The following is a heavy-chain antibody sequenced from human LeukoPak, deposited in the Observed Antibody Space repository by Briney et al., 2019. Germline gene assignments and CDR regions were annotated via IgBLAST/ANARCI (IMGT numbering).Heavy chain of an antibody. J-gene: IGHJ3*02. CDR3: ASTYGGNSYDAFDI. V-gene: IGHV3-21*01. CDR1: GFTFSRSW. D-gene: IGHD4-23*01. CDR2: ISSSSSYI. Sequence: GGSLRLPCAASGFTFSRSWMHWVRQAPGKGLEWVSSISSSSSYIYYADSVKGRFTISRDNAKNSLYLQMNSLRAEDTAVYYCASTYGGNSYDAFDIWGQGTMVTVSS.